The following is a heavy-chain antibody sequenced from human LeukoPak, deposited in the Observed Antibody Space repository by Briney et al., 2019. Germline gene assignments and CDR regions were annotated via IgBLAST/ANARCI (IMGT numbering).Heavy chain of an antibody. Sequence: PGGSLRLSCAASGFSFSTYGIHWVRQAPGKGLEWVAFIRYDGTNTYYADSVKGRFTISRDNSKNTLYLQMNSLRAEDTAVYYCASLPGCGGDCYTPHNWFDPWGQGTLVTVSS. CDR1: GFSFSTYG. J-gene: IGHJ5*02. CDR3: ASLPGCGGDCYTPHNWFDP. V-gene: IGHV3-30*02. CDR2: IRYDGTNT. D-gene: IGHD2-21*01.